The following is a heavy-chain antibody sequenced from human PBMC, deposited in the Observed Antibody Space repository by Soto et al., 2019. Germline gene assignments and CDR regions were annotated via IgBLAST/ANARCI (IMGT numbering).Heavy chain of an antibody. J-gene: IGHJ6*02. CDR2: IYYSGST. V-gene: IGHV4-31*03. D-gene: IGHD1-26*01. CDR3: ARGGGAYYYYGMDV. Sequence: SETLSLTCTVSGGSISSGGYYWSWIRQHPGKGLEWIGYIYYSGSTYYNPSLKSRVTISVGTSKNQFSLKLSSVTAADTAVYYCARGGGAYYYYGMDVWGQGTTVTVSS. CDR1: GGSISSGGYY.